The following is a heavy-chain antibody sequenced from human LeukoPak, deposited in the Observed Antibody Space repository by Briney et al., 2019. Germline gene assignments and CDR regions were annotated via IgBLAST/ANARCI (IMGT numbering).Heavy chain of an antibody. Sequence: GGSLRLSCAASGFTFSGSAMHWVRQASGKGLEWVGRIRSKANSYATAYAASVKGRFTISRDDSKNTAYLQMNSLKTEVTAVYYCTSLPNTIAVDVYFQHWGQGTLVTVSS. J-gene: IGHJ1*01. CDR2: IRSKANSYAT. CDR1: GFTFSGSA. CDR3: TSLPNTIAVDVYFQH. V-gene: IGHV3-73*01. D-gene: IGHD6-19*01.